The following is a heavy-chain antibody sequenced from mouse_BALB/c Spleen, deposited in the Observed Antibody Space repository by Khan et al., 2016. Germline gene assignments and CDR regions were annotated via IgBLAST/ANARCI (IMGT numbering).Heavy chain of an antibody. CDR2: ISYSGST. Sequence: EVKLLESGPGLVKPSQSLSLTCTVTGYSITSDYAWNWIRQFPGNKLEWMGYISYSGSTSYNPSLKSRISITRDTSKNQFFLQLNSVTTEDTATYYCARYYHGSNYLDFWGPSTTLPVPP. CDR3: ARYYHGSNYLDF. CDR1: GYSITSDYA. V-gene: IGHV3-2*02. J-gene: IGHJ2*01. D-gene: IGHD1-1*01.